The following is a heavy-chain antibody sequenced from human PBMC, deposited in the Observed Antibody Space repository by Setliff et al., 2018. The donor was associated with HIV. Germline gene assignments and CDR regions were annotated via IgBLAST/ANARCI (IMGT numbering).Heavy chain of an antibody. V-gene: IGHV4-30-4*08. D-gene: IGHD2-2*01. CDR1: GGSISSGDYY. CDR3: ARDFCSSTTCTNWFHP. CDR2: IYYSGST. J-gene: IGHJ5*02. Sequence: SETLSLTCTVSGGSISSGDYYWSWIRQPPGKGLEWLGYIYYSGSTYYNPSLKSRVTISVDTSKNHLSLNVTSVTAADTAVYYCARDFCSSTTCTNWFHPWGQGTLVTV.